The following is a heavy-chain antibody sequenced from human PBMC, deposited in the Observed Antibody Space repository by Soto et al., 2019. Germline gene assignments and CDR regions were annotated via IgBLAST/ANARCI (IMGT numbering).Heavy chain of an antibody. D-gene: IGHD6-25*01. CDR1: GYSFTSQY. V-gene: IGHV1-46*03. CDR2: INPNGGST. Sequence: QVQLVQSGAEVKKPGASVKISCEASGYSFTSQYVHWVRQAPGQGLEWMGIINPNGGSTTYAQKFRGRGTMTRDTSTNTVYMERGSLTSEDTAVYYCAREQGLRPGGGGTEPLDIWGQGTMVTVAS. CDR3: AREQGLRPGGGGTEPLDI. J-gene: IGHJ3*02.